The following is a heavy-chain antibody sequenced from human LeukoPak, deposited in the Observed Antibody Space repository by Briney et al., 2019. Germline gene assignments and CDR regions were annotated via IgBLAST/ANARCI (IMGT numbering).Heavy chain of an antibody. D-gene: IGHD3-10*01. Sequence: GGSLRLSCAASGFTFSSYGMHWVRQAPGKGLEWVAVISYDGSNKYYADSVKGRFTISRDNSKNTLYLQMNSLRAEDTAVYYCAKSPSGSGSYTPFDYWGQGTLVTVSS. J-gene: IGHJ4*02. CDR2: ISYDGSNK. CDR3: AKSPSGSGSYTPFDY. V-gene: IGHV3-30*18. CDR1: GFTFSSYG.